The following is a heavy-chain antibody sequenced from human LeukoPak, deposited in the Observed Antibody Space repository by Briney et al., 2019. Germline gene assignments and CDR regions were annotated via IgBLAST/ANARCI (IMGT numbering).Heavy chain of an antibody. D-gene: IGHD3-10*01. CDR1: GFTVSDNH. J-gene: IGHJ4*02. V-gene: IGHV3-53*01. CDR3: ARGGESPSAFDY. Sequence: GGSLRLSCAVSGFTVSDNHMSWGRQAAGEGLEWVSVLYSGGTTYYTASVKGRFTISRDNSKNTLYLQMKSLRAEDTAVYYCARGGESPSAFDYWGQGTLVTVSS. CDR2: LYSGGTT.